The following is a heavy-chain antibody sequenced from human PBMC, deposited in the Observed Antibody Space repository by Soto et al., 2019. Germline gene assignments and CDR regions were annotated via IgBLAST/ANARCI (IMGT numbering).Heavy chain of an antibody. CDR2: IYWDDAK. Sequence: QITLKESGPTLVKPTQTLTLTCTFSGFSLSTSGVGVGWIRQPPGEALEWLTFIYWDDAKEYSPSLKNGLTITKDIYKTQVVLTMTNMGPMDTGTYYCARKGPETCPFDYWGQGTLVTVSS. V-gene: IGHV2-5*02. CDR1: GFSLSTSGVG. CDR3: ARKGPETCPFDY. J-gene: IGHJ4*02.